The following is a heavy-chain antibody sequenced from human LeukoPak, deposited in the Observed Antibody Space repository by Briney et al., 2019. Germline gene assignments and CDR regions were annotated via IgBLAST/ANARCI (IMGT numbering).Heavy chain of an antibody. D-gene: IGHD3-9*01. Sequence: ASVKVSCKASGYTFADYYVHWVRQAPGQGLEWMGWINPNSGGTNYAQKFQGTVTMTRDTSISTAYMELTRLRSDDTAVYYCARERGNYDILTDYYEGNGFDPWGQGTLVTVSS. CDR1: GYTFADYY. CDR3: ARERGNYDILTDYYEGNGFDP. J-gene: IGHJ5*02. V-gene: IGHV1-2*02. CDR2: INPNSGGT.